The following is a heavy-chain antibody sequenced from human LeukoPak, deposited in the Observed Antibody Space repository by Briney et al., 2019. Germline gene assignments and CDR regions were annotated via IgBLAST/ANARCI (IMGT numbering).Heavy chain of an antibody. D-gene: IGHD3-22*01. Sequence: GASVKVSCKASGGTFSSYAISWVRQAPGQGLEWMGGIIPIFGTANYAQKFQGRVTITADKSTSTVYMELSSLRSEDTAVYYCARERTYYYDSSGYYYFDYWGQGTLVTVSS. CDR1: GGTFSSYA. J-gene: IGHJ4*02. CDR2: IIPIFGTA. CDR3: ARERTYYYDSSGYYYFDY. V-gene: IGHV1-69*06.